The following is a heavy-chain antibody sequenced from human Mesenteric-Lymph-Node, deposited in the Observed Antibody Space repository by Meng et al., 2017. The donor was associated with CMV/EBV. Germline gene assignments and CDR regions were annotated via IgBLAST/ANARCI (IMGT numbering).Heavy chain of an antibody. Sequence: GESLKISCAASGFTFSSYSMNWVRQAPGKGLEWVSYISSSSSTIYYADSVKGRFTISRDNAKNSLYLQMNSLRAEDTAVYYCARDLGWEQLAYYYYYGMDVWGQGTTVTVSS. CDR3: ARDLGWEQLAYYYYYGMDV. J-gene: IGHJ6*02. D-gene: IGHD6-6*01. V-gene: IGHV3-48*04. CDR2: ISSSSSTI. CDR1: GFTFSSYS.